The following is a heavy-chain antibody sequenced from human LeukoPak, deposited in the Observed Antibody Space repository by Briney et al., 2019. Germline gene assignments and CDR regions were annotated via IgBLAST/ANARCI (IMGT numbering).Heavy chain of an antibody. J-gene: IGHJ6*03. V-gene: IGHV3-7*01. Sequence: GGSLRLSCSASGFTFSSYWLSWVRQAPGRGLEWVANVKHDGSEKYYVDSLKGRFTVSRDNAKNALYLQINSLRVGDTAVYYCARVGAARYYYYYMDVWGKGTTVTVSS. CDR2: VKHDGSEK. CDR1: GFTFSSYW. CDR3: ARVGAARYYYYYMDV. D-gene: IGHD2-15*01.